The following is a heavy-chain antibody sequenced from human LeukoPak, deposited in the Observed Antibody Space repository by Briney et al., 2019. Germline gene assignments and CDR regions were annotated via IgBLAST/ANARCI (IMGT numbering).Heavy chain of an antibody. CDR1: GFTFSSYS. V-gene: IGHV3-21*01. J-gene: IGHJ4*02. Sequence: GGSLRLSCAAPGFTFSSYSMNWVRQAPGKGLEWVLSVSSSSSYIYYADSVKGRFTISRENDKNSLYLKMNSVRAEDTAVYYCERDRHYSSGWYGYFDYWGQGTLVTVSS. CDR2: VSSSSSYI. CDR3: ERDRHYSSGWYGYFDY. D-gene: IGHD6-19*01.